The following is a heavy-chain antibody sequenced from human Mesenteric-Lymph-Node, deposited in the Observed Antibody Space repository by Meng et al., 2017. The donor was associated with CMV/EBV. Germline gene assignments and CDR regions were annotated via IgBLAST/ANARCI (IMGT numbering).Heavy chain of an antibody. CDR2: ISSSGLTT. D-gene: IGHD4-23*01. CDR1: GFAFGNHF. J-gene: IGHJ4*02. Sequence: LSLTCATSGFAFGNHFMNWIRQAPGKGLEWVSYISSSGLTTYYADSVKGRFTISRDNAKNSLFLQMNSLRAEDTAVYYCARLSDGGVDYWGQGSLVTVSS. V-gene: IGHV3-11*04. CDR3: ARLSDGGVDY.